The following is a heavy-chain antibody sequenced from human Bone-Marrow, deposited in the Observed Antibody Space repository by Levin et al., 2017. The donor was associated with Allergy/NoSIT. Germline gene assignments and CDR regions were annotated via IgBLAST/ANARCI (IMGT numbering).Heavy chain of an antibody. CDR3: TKWEIVEWSIFDF. CDR2: ISFSGDAT. D-gene: IGHD2/OR15-2a*01. J-gene: IGHJ4*02. Sequence: QAGGSLRLSCAASGFTFGAYPMSWVRQAPGKGLEWVSAISFSGDATYHTDSVRGRFAISRDNSRNTLYLDMNSLRAEDTAMYFCTKWEIVEWSIFDFWGQGTLVTVSS. CDR1: GFTFGAYP. V-gene: IGHV3-23*01.